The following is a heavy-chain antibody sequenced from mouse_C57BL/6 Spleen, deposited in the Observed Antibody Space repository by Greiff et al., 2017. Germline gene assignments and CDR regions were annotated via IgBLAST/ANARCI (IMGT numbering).Heavy chain of an antibody. J-gene: IGHJ2*01. CDR1: GYTFTDYY. CDR3: ARDINYYGSSNEGYFDY. Sequence: VQLQESGPELVKPGASVKISCKASGYTFTDYYLNWVKQRPGQGLEWIGWIYPGSGNTKYNEKFKGKATLTVDTSSSTAYMQLSSLTSEDSAVYFCARDINYYGSSNEGYFDYWGQGTTLTVSS. V-gene: IGHV1-84*01. CDR2: IYPGSGNT. D-gene: IGHD1-1*01.